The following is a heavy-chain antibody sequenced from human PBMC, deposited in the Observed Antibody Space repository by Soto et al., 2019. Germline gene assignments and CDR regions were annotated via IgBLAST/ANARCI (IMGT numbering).Heavy chain of an antibody. V-gene: IGHV4-59*02. CDR2: IYYSVST. J-gene: IGHJ1*01. CDR3: AREYPGIAAFQQ. D-gene: IGHD6-13*01. Sequence: TXATLALTCTVCRGCVSGYDWSWTRHAPGKGLEWIGYIYYSVSTNYNPSLKSRVTISVDTSKNQFSLKLSSVTAADTAVYYCAREYPGIAAFQQWGQGTLVTVSS. CDR1: RGCVSGYD.